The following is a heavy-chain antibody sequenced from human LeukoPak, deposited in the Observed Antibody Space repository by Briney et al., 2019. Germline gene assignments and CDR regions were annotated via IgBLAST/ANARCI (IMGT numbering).Heavy chain of an antibody. D-gene: IGHD3-9*01. Sequence: GGSLRLSCAASGFTFSDYNMNWVRQAPGKGLEWVTYITNGGSTIHHADSVKGRFTISRDNAKKTLYLQMNSLRAEDTAVYYCARSIGLTGGGVDVWGQGTTVTVSS. V-gene: IGHV3-11*01. CDR3: ARSIGLTGGGVDV. J-gene: IGHJ6*02. CDR2: ITNGGSTI. CDR1: GFTFSDYN.